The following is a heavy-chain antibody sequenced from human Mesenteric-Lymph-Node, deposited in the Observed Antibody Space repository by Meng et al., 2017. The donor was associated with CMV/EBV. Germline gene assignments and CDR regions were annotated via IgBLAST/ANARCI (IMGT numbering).Heavy chain of an antibody. CDR3: AKGGTPVVSSYSYFNL. CDR2: ISGGGGST. V-gene: IGHV3-23*01. J-gene: IGHJ2*01. CDR1: FTSGDYG. D-gene: IGHD4-23*01. Sequence: FTSGDYGIRWFRQAPGKGLEWVSSISGGGGSTYYADSMKGRFTISRDNSKNTLYLAMNSLRAEDTAIYYCAKGGTPVVSSYSYFNLWGRGTLVTVSS.